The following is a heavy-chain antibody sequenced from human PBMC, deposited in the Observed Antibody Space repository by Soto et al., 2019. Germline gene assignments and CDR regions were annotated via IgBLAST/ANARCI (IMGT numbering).Heavy chain of an antibody. CDR2: IKEDGSEE. J-gene: IGHJ4*02. Sequence: EVQLVESGGGLVQPGGSLRLSCAASGFTFSYFWMTWVRQAPGKGLEWVANIKEDGSEEYYVDSVKGRFTVSRDNAENSLYLQMNSLRVEDTAVYYCARALTTVTKDYWGQGTLVTVSS. CDR1: GFTFSYFW. D-gene: IGHD4-17*01. V-gene: IGHV3-7*01. CDR3: ARALTTVTKDY.